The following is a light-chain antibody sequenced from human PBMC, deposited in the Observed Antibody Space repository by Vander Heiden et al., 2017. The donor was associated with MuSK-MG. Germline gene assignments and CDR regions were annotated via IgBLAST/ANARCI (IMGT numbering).Light chain of an antibody. V-gene: IGKV1-39*01. CDR2: AAS. CDR1: QSISSH. Sequence: DIQMTQSPSSLSASVGDRVTITCRASQSISSHLNWYQQKPGKAPKLLIYAASSLQSGVPSRFSGSGSGTDFTLTVSRLQPEDFATYFCQQCDSAPITFGQGTLVEIK. CDR3: QQCDSAPIT. J-gene: IGKJ5*01.